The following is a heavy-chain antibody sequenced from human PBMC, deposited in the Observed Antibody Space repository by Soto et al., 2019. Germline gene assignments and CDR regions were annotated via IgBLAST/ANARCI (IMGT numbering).Heavy chain of an antibody. V-gene: IGHV3-23*01. CDR3: AKIVTGAGIGY. J-gene: IGHJ4*02. CDR2: VSGLGGST. D-gene: IGHD6-13*01. Sequence: GGSLRLSCAASGFTFSSYGMSWVCQAPGKGLEWVSSVSGLGGSTYYADPVKGRFTISRDNSKNTLYLQMNTLRAEDTAIYYCAKIVTGAGIGYWGQGTLVTVSS. CDR1: GFTFSSYG.